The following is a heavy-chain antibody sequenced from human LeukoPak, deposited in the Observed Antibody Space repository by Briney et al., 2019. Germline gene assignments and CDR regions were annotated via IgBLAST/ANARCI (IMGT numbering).Heavy chain of an antibody. J-gene: IGHJ4*02. CDR1: GGSISNYY. D-gene: IGHD3-22*01. CDR2: IYYTGTT. CDR3: ARLTYTYYYDSSTYSF. Sequence: PSETLSLTCTVSGGSISNYYWSWGRQPPGKGLEWIGYIYYTGTTNYNPSLKSRVTISVDTPKNQFSLKLSSVTAADTAVYYCARLTYTYYYDSSTYSFWGQGTLVTVSS. V-gene: IGHV4-59*01.